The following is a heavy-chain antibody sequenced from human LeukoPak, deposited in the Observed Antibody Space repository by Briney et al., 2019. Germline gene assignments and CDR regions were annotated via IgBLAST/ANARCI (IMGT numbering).Heavy chain of an antibody. CDR1: GFTFSSYA. V-gene: IGHV3-23*01. J-gene: IGHJ4*02. CDR3: AKGEVPAGRGYYFDY. D-gene: IGHD2-2*01. Sequence: GGSLRLSCAASGFTFSSYAMGWVRQAPGKGLEWVSGISGSGGTTYYADSVKGRFTISRDNSKNTLYLQMNSLRAEDTAVYYCAKGEVPAGRGYYFDYWGQGTLVTVSS. CDR2: ISGSGGTT.